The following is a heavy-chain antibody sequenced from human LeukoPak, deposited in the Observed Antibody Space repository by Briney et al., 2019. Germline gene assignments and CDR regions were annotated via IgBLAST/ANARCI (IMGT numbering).Heavy chain of an antibody. Sequence: PGGSLRLSCAASGFTLSNYAMSWVRQAPGKGLEWVSGISGSGSSTYYADSVKGRFTISRDNSKNTLYVQMNSLRAGDTAVYFCAKMPVSYSSGWTNFDYWGQGTPVTVSS. V-gene: IGHV3-23*01. CDR1: GFTLSNYA. CDR3: AKMPVSYSSGWTNFDY. CDR2: ISGSGSST. J-gene: IGHJ4*02. D-gene: IGHD6-19*01.